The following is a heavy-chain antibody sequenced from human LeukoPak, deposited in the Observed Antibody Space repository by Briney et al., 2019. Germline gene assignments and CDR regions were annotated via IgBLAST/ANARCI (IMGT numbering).Heavy chain of an antibody. CDR2: IYHSGST. CDR3: ARDLAAAGTGGHYYYYYYMDV. J-gene: IGHJ6*03. Sequence: SETLSLTCAVSGGSISSSNWWSWVRQPPGKGLEWIGEIYHSGSTNYNPSLKSRVTISVDKSKNQFSLKLSSVTAADTAVYYCARDLAAAGTGGHYYYYYYMDVWGKGTTVTVSS. CDR1: GGSISSSNW. D-gene: IGHD6-13*01. V-gene: IGHV4-4*02.